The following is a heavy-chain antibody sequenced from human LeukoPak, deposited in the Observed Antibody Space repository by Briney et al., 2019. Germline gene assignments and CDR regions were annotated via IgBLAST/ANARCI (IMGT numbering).Heavy chain of an antibody. J-gene: IGHJ3*02. D-gene: IGHD7-27*01. CDR1: GGTFSSYA. Sequence: SVKVSCKPSGGTFSSYAISWVRQAPGQGLEWMGRIIPILGIANYAQKFQGRVTITADKSTSTAYMELSSLRSEDTAVYYCAKELGILGGAFDIWGQGTMVTVSS. CDR3: AKELGILGGAFDI. V-gene: IGHV1-69*04. CDR2: IIPILGIA.